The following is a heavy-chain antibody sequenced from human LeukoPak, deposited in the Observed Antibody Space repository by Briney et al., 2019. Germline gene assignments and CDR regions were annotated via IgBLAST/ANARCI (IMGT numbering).Heavy chain of an antibody. CDR1: GFTVSSNY. CDR3: AKDRYGSYASYFDY. CDR2: LYSGGST. D-gene: IGHD3-10*01. J-gene: IGHJ4*02. V-gene: IGHV3-53*01. Sequence: PGGSLRLSCAASGFTVSSNYMSWVRQAPGKGLEWVSVLYSGGSTYYADSVKGRFTISRDNSRNTLYLQMNSLRAEDTAMYYCAKDRYGSYASYFDYWGQGTLVTVSS.